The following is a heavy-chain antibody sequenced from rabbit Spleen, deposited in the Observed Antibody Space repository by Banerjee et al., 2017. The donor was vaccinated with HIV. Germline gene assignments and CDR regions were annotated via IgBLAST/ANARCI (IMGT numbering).Heavy chain of an antibody. Sequence: QEQLEESGGDLVKPEGSLTLTCTASGFSFSSSYWICWVRQAPGKGLEWIACINVGSSGSTYYASWAKGRFTISKTSSTTVTLQMTSLTVADTATYFCARGSPTWLDIWGQGTLVTVS. J-gene: IGHJ3*01. CDR1: GFSFSSSYW. CDR2: INVGSSGST. V-gene: IGHV1S45*01. CDR3: ARGSPTWLDI.